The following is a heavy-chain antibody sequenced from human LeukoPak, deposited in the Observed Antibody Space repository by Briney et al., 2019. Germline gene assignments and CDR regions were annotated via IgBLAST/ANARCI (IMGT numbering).Heavy chain of an antibody. J-gene: IGHJ4*02. V-gene: IGHV3-43*02. CDR2: ISGDGGST. CDR1: GFTFDDYA. D-gene: IGHD3-22*01. CDR3: AKDYYDSSGYMVHFDY. Sequence: PGGSLRLSCAASGFTFDDYAMHWVRQAPGKGLEWVSLISGDGGSTHYADSVKGRFTISRDNSKNSLYLQMNSLRTEDTALYYCAKDYYDSSGYMVHFDYWGQGTLVTVSS.